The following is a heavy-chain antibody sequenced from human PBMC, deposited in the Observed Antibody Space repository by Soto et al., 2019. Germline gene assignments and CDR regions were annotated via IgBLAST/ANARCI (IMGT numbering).Heavy chain of an antibody. D-gene: IGHD4-17*01. Sequence: SETLSLTCTVSNGSISGYYWTWIRQPPGKGLEWIGNVYYTGTTRYNPSLKRRVTISVDTSKNRISLKLSSVTAADTAVYYCARGYGYHFDYWGQGTLVTVSS. J-gene: IGHJ4*02. CDR1: NGSISGYY. CDR3: ARGYGYHFDY. CDR2: VYYTGTT. V-gene: IGHV4-59*12.